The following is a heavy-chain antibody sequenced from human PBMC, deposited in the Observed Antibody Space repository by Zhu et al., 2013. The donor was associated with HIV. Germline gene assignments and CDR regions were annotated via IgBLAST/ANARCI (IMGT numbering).Heavy chain of an antibody. V-gene: IGHV4-61*08. CDR3: ARANSNWQIFDY. CDR2: IYYSGST. J-gene: IGHJ4*02. D-gene: IGHD6-13*01. Sequence: QVQLQESGPGLVKPSQTLSLTCTVSGGSISNTDYYWSWIRQPPGKGLEWIGYIYYSGSTTYNPSLKSRVTISVDTSKNQFSLKLSSVTAADTAVYYCARANSNWQIFDYWGQGTLVTVSS. CDR1: GGSISNTDYY.